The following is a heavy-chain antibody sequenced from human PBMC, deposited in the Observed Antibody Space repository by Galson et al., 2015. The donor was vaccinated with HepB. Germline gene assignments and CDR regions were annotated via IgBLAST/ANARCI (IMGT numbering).Heavy chain of an antibody. V-gene: IGHV3-23*01. CDR3: AKRHRYSGYDYQFPTDY. CDR2: ISGSGGST. J-gene: IGHJ4*02. CDR1: GFTFSDYA. Sequence: SLRLSCAASGFTFSDYAMTWVRQAPGKGLEWVSGISGSGGSTNYADSMKGRFTISRDNSKNTLYLQMNSLRAEDTGIYYCAKRHRYSGYDYQFPTDYWGQGTLVTVSS. D-gene: IGHD5-12*01.